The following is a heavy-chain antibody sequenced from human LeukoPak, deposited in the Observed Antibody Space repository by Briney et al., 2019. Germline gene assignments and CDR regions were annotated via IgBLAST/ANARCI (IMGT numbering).Heavy chain of an antibody. CDR2: IYYSGST. CDR1: GGSISSYY. Sequence: SETLSLTCTVSGGSISSYYWSWIRQPPGKGLEWIGYIYYSGSTNYNPSLKSRVTISVDTSKNQFSLKLSSVTAADTAVYYCARLIRSSSPFDIWGQGTMVTVSS. CDR3: ARLIRSSSPFDI. D-gene: IGHD6-6*01. V-gene: IGHV4-59*01. J-gene: IGHJ3*02.